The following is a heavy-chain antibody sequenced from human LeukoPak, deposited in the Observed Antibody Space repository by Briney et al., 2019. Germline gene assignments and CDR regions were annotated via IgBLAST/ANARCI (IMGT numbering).Heavy chain of an antibody. CDR1: GITLSNYG. CDR3: AKRGVVIRVFLVGFHKEAYYFDS. D-gene: IGHD3-10*01. Sequence: GGSLRLSCAVSGITLSNYGMSWVRQAPGKGLEWVAGLSGSGGGTNYADSVQGRFTISRDNPKNTLYLQMNSLRAKDTAVYFCAKRGVVIRVFLVGFHKEAYYFDSWGQGALVTVSS. J-gene: IGHJ4*02. CDR2: LSGSGGGT. V-gene: IGHV3-23*01.